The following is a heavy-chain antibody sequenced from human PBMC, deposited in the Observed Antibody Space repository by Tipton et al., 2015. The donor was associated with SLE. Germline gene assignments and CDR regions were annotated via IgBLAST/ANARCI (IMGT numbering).Heavy chain of an antibody. CDR1: GFTFADYT. J-gene: IGHJ3*02. CDR2: ITWDGGNT. Sequence: SLRLSCAASGFTFADYTMHWVRQAPRKGLEWVSLITWDGGNTYYADSVKGRFTISRDNSKNSLYLQINSLRSEDTAMYYCAKDLNYDDHAFDMRGRGTMFTVSS. V-gene: IGHV3-43*01. CDR3: AKDLNYDDHAFDM. D-gene: IGHD3-3*01.